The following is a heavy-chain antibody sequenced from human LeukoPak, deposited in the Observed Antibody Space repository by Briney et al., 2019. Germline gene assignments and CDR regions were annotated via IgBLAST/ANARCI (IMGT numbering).Heavy chain of an antibody. V-gene: IGHV4-59*01. CDR3: ARDSGWEFRYYYMDV. Sequence: SETLSLTCTVSGGSISSYYWSWIRQPPGKGLEWIGYIYYSGSTNYNPSLKSRVTISVDTSKNQFSLKLSSVTAADTAVYYCARDSGWEFRYYYMDVWGKGTTVTVS. J-gene: IGHJ6*03. D-gene: IGHD1-26*01. CDR1: GGSISSYY. CDR2: IYYSGST.